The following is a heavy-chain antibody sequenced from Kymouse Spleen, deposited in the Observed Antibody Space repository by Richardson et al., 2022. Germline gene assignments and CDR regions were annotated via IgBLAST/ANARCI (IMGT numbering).Heavy chain of an antibody. Sequence: QVQLVESGGGVVQPGRSLRLSCAASGFTFSSYGMHWVRQAPGKGLEWVAVISYDGSNKYYADSVKGRFTISRDNSKNTLYLQMNSLRAEDTAVYYCAKEVAYSSGWVYWGQGTLVTVSS. V-gene: IGHV3-30*18. CDR2: ISYDGSNK. J-gene: IGHJ4*02. D-gene: IGHD6-19*01. CDR1: GFTFSSYG. CDR3: AKEVAYSSGWVY.